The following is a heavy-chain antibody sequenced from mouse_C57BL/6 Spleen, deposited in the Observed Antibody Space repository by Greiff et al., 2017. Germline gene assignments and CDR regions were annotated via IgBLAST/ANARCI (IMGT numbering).Heavy chain of an antibody. J-gene: IGHJ2*01. CDR1: GYTFTSYW. D-gene: IGHD1-1*01. Sequence: QVQLQQPGAELVKPGASVKLSCKASGYTFTSYWMHWVKQRPGQGLEWIGMIHPNSGSTNYNEKFKSKATLTVDKSSSTAYMQLSSLTSEDSAVYYCAHYGSSYEGNYWGQGTTLTVSS. CDR2: IHPNSGST. CDR3: AHYGSSYEGNY. V-gene: IGHV1-64*01.